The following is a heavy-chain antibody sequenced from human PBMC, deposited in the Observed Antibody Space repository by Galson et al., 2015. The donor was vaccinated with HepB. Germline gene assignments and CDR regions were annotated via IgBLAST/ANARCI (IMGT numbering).Heavy chain of an antibody. Sequence: SLRLSCAAPGFTFSGNWMHWIRQAPGKGLVWVSQIYSDETDTRYADSVKGRFTISRDNAKNTLYLQMNSLRSEDTAVYYCGEDNGYWGKGTMVIVSS. V-gene: IGHV3-74*01. D-gene: IGHD2-15*01. CDR2: IYSDETDT. CDR1: GFTFSGNW. J-gene: IGHJ4*02. CDR3: GEDNGY.